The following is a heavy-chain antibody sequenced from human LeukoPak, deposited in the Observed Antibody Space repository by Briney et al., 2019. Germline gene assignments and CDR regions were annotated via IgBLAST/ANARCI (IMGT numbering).Heavy chain of an antibody. CDR3: ARTVATIALPSFKY. D-gene: IGHD5-12*01. V-gene: IGHV3-30*03. J-gene: IGHJ4*02. CDR1: GITFSDYG. CDR2: ISHDGSIQ. Sequence: AGESLRLSCEASGITFSDYGMHWVRQAPGKGLEGVAAISHDGSIQYFADSVKGRFTVSRDNSRNTLFLQMNSLRTEDTAVYFCARTVATIALPSFKYWGQGTLVTVSS.